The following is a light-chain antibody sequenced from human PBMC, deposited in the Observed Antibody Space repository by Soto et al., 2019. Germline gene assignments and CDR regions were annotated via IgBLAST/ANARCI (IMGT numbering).Light chain of an antibody. CDR1: QGISNY. CDR2: AAS. V-gene: IGKV1-17*03. CDR3: EQYYNLPRN. J-gene: IGKJ1*01. Sequence: DIQMTQSPSAMSASVGDRVTITCRASQGISNYLAWFQQKPGKVPKRLIYAASSLQSGVPSRFSGRGSWDKFTLTISRLATRDFATYYGEQYYNLPRNFSQGTKVEIK.